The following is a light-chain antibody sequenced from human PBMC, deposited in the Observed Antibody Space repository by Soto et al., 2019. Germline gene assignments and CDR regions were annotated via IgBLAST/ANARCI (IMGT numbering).Light chain of an antibody. CDR1: QSLNSW. V-gene: IGKV1-5*03. J-gene: IGKJ1*01. CDR2: KAS. CDR3: QHYIGYSGM. Sequence: DIQMTQSPSTLSASVGDRVTITCRASQSLNSWLAWYQHKPGKAPKLLIHKASILASGVPPRFSGSDSGAEFTLNISSLQPDDFTTYYCQHYIGYSGMFGQGTKVDIK.